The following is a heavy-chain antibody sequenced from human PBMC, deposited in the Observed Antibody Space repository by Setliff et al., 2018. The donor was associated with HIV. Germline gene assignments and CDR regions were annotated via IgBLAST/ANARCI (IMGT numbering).Heavy chain of an antibody. Sequence: SVKVSCKASGGTFSNYALSWVRQAPGQGLEWMGGIIPILGTANYAQNFQGRLTITADKSTSTTYMELSSLRSEDTAIYYCARDRVPYSSSPSALDPWGQGTQVTVSS. V-gene: IGHV1-69*10. CDR2: IIPILGTA. D-gene: IGHD2-2*01. CDR1: GGTFSNYA. J-gene: IGHJ5*02. CDR3: ARDRVPYSSSPSALDP.